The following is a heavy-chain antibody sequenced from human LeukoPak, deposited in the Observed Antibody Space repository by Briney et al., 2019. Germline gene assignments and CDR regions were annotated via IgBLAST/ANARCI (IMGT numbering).Heavy chain of an antibody. J-gene: IGHJ4*02. CDR2: IYYSGST. CDR1: GGSFSGYY. CDR3: ARVPIVGALGADY. V-gene: IGHV4-31*11. D-gene: IGHD1-26*01. Sequence: SETLSLTCAVYGGSFSGYYWSWIRQHPGKGLEWIGYIYYSGSTYYNPSLKSRVTISVDTSKNQFSLKLSSVTAADTAVYYCARVPIVGALGADYWGQGTLVTVSS.